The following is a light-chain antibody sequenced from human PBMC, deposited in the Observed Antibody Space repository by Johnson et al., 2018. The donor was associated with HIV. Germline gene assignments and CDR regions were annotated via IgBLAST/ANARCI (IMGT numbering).Light chain of an antibody. CDR1: SSNIGNSY. Sequence: QSVLTQPPSVSAAPGQKVTISCSGSSSNIGNSYVSWYQQLPGTAPKLLIYENNKRPSGIPDRFSGSKSGTSATLGITGLQTGDEADYYCGTWDSSLSARYVFGTGTKVTVL. CDR2: ENN. V-gene: IGLV1-51*02. J-gene: IGLJ1*01. CDR3: GTWDSSLSARYV.